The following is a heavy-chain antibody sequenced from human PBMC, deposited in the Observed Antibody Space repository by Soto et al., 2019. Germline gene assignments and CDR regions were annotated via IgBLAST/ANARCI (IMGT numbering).Heavy chain of an antibody. D-gene: IGHD3-10*01. CDR2: ISSDGSDT. V-gene: IGHV3-30*18. CDR3: AKDPSRRVHLWTKSYYVDC. J-gene: IGHJ4*02. CDR1: GFTFSSYD. Sequence: QVQLVESGGGVVQPGGSLRLSCAASGFTFSSYDIHWVRQTPGKRLEWVALISSDGSDTDYAESVKGRFTVSRDNSNNTLSLQMNSLRPEDTAVYYCAKDPSRRVHLWTKSYYVDCWGQGTLVTVSS.